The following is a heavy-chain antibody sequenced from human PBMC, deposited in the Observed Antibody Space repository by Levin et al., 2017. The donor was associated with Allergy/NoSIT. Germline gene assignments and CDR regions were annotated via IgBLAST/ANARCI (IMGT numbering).Heavy chain of an antibody. Sequence: PSETLSLTCAVAGGSISNNNWWSWVRQPPGRGLEWIGEIYLGGSTNYNPSLKSRLSISVDKSRNQVSLRLTSVTAADTAVYYCARIPGGECWFDPWGQGTLVTVSS. D-gene: IGHD2-21*01. V-gene: IGHV4-4*02. CDR3: ARIPGGECWFDP. J-gene: IGHJ5*02. CDR1: GGSISNNNW. CDR2: IYLGGST.